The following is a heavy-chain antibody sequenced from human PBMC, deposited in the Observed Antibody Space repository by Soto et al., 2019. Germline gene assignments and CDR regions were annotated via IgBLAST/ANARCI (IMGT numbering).Heavy chain of an antibody. Sequence: VQLVESGGGLVQPGGYLRLSCAASGFIVSSTYMSWVRQAPGKGLEWVSVITNGGDTHYADSVKGRFSLSRDISNNTLHLQMRSLSPEDTAVYYCAREPRYCRGGSCSITGDAYDIWGQGTMVTVAS. D-gene: IGHD2-15*01. CDR3: AREPRYCRGGSCSITGDAYDI. V-gene: IGHV3-66*01. J-gene: IGHJ3*02. CDR2: ITNGGDT. CDR1: GFIVSSTY.